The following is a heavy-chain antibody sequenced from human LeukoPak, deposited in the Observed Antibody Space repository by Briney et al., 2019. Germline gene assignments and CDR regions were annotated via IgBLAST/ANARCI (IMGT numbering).Heavy chain of an antibody. Sequence: ASVKVSCKASGCTFTNYAMHWVRQAPGQRLEWMGWINGNGNTKYSQEFQGRVTMTRNTSISTAYMELSSLRSEDTAVYYCARRITMVRGSSGYYYYYYMDVWGKGTTVTISS. CDR3: ARRITMVRGSSGYYYYYYMDV. V-gene: IGHV1-3*03. J-gene: IGHJ6*03. CDR1: GCTFTNYA. D-gene: IGHD3-10*01. CDR2: INGNGNT.